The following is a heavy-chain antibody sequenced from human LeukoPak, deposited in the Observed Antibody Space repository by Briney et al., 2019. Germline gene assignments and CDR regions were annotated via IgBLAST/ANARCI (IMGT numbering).Heavy chain of an antibody. CDR1: GGSISSYY. Sequence: PSETLSLTCTVSGGSISSYYWSWIRQPPGKGLEWIGYIYYSGSTNYNPSLKSRVTISVDTSKNQFSLKLSSVTAADTAVYYCAREGGYKFSNWCDPWGQGTLVTVSS. D-gene: IGHD5-24*01. CDR2: IYYSGST. J-gene: IGHJ5*02. V-gene: IGHV4-59*01. CDR3: AREGGYKFSNWCDP.